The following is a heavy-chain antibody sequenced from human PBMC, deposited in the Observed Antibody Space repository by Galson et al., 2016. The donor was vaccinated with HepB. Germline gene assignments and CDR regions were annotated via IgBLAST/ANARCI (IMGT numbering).Heavy chain of an antibody. D-gene: IGHD3-22*01. CDR2: IYPSGSI. CDR3: ARATQSVDYYDSSGFPLSYFDY. J-gene: IGHJ4*02. V-gene: IGHV4-61*02. Sequence: TLSLTCIVSGGSISSGGYYWSWIRQPAGKGLEWIGRIYPSGSINHNPSLESRVTMSLDASKNQFSLKLSSVTAADTAVYYCARATQSVDYYDSSGFPLSYFDYWGQGTQVTVSS. CDR1: GGSISSGGYY.